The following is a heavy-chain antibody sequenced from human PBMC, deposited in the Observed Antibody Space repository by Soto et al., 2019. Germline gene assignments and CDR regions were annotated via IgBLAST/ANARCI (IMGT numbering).Heavy chain of an antibody. D-gene: IGHD2-15*01. CDR2: INPNSGGT. CDR3: ARVDRFTPYYYYGMDV. CDR1: GYTFTGYY. J-gene: IGHJ6*02. Sequence: ASVKVSCKASGYTFTGYYMHWVRQAPGQGLEWMGWINPNSGGTNYAQKFQGRVTMTRDTSISTAYMELSRLRSDDTAVYYCARVDRFTPYYYYGMDVWGQGTTVTVSS. V-gene: IGHV1-2*02.